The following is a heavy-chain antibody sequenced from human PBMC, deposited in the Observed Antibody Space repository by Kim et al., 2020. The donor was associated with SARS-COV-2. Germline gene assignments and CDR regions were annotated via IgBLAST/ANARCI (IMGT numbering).Heavy chain of an antibody. CDR3: SAAVFSRGWPHYGMDV. V-gene: IGHV5-51*01. J-gene: IGHJ6*02. Sequence: GESLKISCKASVYSFTTFWSCGVLQMLLACLDWCTLLASPAPDTTYRPSRHGPVTISTDKSIETAYLQWSSLKASDTAVYYCSAAVFSRGWPHYGMDVWGQGTTVTVSS. D-gene: IGHD6-19*01. CDR2: LASPAPDT. CDR1: VYSFTTFW.